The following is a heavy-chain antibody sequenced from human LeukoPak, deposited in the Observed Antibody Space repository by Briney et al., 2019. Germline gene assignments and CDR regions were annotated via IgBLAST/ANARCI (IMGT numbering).Heavy chain of an antibody. D-gene: IGHD3-10*01. J-gene: IGHJ4*02. V-gene: IGHV3-23*01. Sequence: GGSLRLSCAASGFTFSSYAMSWVRQAPGKGLEWVSAIGSGSGSDTYYADSVKGRFTISRDNSQNTLYLRLNSLRAEDTAVYYCASILLWFVYDYWGQGTLVTVSS. CDR1: GFTFSSYA. CDR2: IGSGSGSDT. CDR3: ASILLWFVYDY.